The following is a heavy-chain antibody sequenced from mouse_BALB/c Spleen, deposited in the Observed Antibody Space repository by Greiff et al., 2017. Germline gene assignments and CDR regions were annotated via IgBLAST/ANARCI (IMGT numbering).Heavy chain of an antibody. V-gene: IGHV2-9*02. CDR2: IWAGGST. CDR1: GFSLTSYG. J-gene: IGHJ4*01. Sequence: VKLQESGPGLVAPSQSLSITCTVSGFSLTSYGVHWVRQPPGKGLEWLGVIWAGGSTNYNSALMSRLSISKDNSKSQVFLKMNSLQTDDTAMYYCARDRNERGAMDYWGQGTSVTVSS. CDR3: ARDRNERGAMDY.